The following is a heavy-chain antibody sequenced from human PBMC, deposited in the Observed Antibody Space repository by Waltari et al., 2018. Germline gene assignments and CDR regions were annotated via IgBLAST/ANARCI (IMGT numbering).Heavy chain of an antibody. J-gene: IGHJ6*01. Sequence: EVQLLESGGGLIQPGGSLRISCEVSGFIFTDYAMTWVRQAPGKGLEWVSSISAGGDTTDYADSVKGRFTISRDDSRKTLYLQMNSLRADDTALYYCAKTRDSGYHYGMDVWGQGTTVTVSS. V-gene: IGHV3-23*01. D-gene: IGHD3-22*01. CDR2: ISAGGDTT. CDR1: GFIFTDYA. CDR3: AKTRDSGYHYGMDV.